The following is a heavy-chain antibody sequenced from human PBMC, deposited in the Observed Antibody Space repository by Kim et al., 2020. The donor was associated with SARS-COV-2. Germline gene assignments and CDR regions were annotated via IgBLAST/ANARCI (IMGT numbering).Heavy chain of an antibody. J-gene: IGHJ6*02. Sequence: GGSLRLSCAASGFTFGVSGIHWVRQTSGKGLEWVGRVRSKANNYATIYAASVKGRFTMSRDDSTNTAYLQMNSLKTEDTAVYYCCRQERGVTPGYYFYGMDVWGQGTTVTVSS. D-gene: IGHD1-1*01. CDR3: CRQERGVTPGYYFYGMDV. CDR1: GFTFGVSG. CDR2: VRSKANNYAT. V-gene: IGHV3-73*01.